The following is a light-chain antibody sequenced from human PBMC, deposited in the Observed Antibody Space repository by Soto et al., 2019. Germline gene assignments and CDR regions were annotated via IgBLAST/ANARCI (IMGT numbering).Light chain of an antibody. CDR3: QQYNSFL. CDR1: QSISDW. V-gene: IGKV1-5*03. CDR2: KAS. J-gene: IGKJ4*01. Sequence: DIQMTQSPSTLSASVGDRVTITCRASQSISDWLAWYQQKPGKAPKLLIYKASSLESGVPSRFSGSGSGTEFTLTISSLQPDDFATYYCQQYNSFLFGGGTKVEIK.